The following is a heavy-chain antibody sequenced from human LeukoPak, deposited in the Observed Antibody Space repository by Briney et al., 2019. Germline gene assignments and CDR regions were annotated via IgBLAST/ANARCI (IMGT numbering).Heavy chain of an antibody. Sequence: PGGSLRLSCAASGFTFSNYAMSWVRQAPGKGLEWVSVISGSGGSTYYADSVKGRFTISRDNSKNTLYLQMKSLRAEDRAVYYCAKDGGSSWSREYFQYWGQGTLVTVSS. CDR2: ISGSGGST. J-gene: IGHJ1*01. V-gene: IGHV3-23*01. CDR1: GFTFSNYA. CDR3: AKDGGSSWSREYFQY. D-gene: IGHD6-13*01.